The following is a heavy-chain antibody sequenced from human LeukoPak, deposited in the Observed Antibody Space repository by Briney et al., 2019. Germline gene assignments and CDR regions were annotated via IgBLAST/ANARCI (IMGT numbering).Heavy chain of an antibody. CDR2: IKSKTDGGTT. CDR3: AKVIDCSGGNSYYYFDF. V-gene: IGHV3-15*01. Sequence: GGSLRLSCAASGFTFSNAWMSWVRQAPGKGLEWVGRIKSKTDGGTTDHAAPVKVRFTISRDDSKNTLYLQMNSLRAEDTAVYSCAKVIDCSGGNSYYYFDFWGQGPLVTVSS. CDR1: GFTFSNAW. D-gene: IGHD2-15*01. J-gene: IGHJ4*02.